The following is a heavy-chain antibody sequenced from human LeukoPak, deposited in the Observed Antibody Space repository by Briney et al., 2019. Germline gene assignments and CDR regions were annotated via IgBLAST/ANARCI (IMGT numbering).Heavy chain of an antibody. J-gene: IGHJ4*02. D-gene: IGHD3-10*01. CDR2: ISSNGGST. CDR3: VKGNTYYYGSGSH. V-gene: IGHV3-64D*06. Sequence: PGGSLRLSCSASGFTFSSYAMHWVRQAPGKGLEYVSAISSNGGSTYYADSVKGGFTISRDNSKNTLYLQMSSPRAEDTAVYYCVKGNTYYYGSGSHWGQGTLVTVSS. CDR1: GFTFSSYA.